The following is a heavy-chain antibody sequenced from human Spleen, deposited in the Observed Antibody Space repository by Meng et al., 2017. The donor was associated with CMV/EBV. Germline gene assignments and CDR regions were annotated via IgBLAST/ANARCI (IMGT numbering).Heavy chain of an antibody. CDR2: INPNSGGT. J-gene: IGHJ6*02. Sequence: ASVKVSCKASGYTFTGYYMHWVRQAPGQGLEWMGWINPNSGGTNYAQKFQGRVTMTRDTSISTAYMELSRLRSDDTAVYYCARRLYCSSTSCYGGYGMDVWGQGTTVTVS. V-gene: IGHV1-2*02. CDR1: GYTFTGYY. CDR3: ARRLYCSSTSCYGGYGMDV. D-gene: IGHD2-2*01.